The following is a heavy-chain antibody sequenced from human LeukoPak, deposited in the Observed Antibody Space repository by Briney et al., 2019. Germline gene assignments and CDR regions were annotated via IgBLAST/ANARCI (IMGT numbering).Heavy chain of an antibody. V-gene: IGHV1-2*02. D-gene: IGHD3-9*01. CDR3: ARDRRYFDWPHPGYFDY. CDR2: INLKSGGT. CDR1: AYTFTGYY. J-gene: IGHJ4*02. Sequence: GASVKVSCKASAYTFTGYYMHWVRQAPGQGLEWMGWINLKSGGTNYAQKFQGRVTMTRDTSISTAYMELSRLRSDDTAVYYCARDRRYFDWPHPGYFDYWGQGTLVTVSS.